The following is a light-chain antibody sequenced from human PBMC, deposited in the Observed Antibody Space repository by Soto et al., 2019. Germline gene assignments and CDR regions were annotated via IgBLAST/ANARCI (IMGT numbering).Light chain of an antibody. CDR3: CSYAGSYTHV. CDR1: SSDIGGYNY. Sequence: QSALTQPRSVSGSPGQSVTISCTGTSSDIGGYNYVSWYQQHPGKAPKLMIYDVIKRPSGVPDLFSGSKSGNTASLTIYGLQAEDEADYYCCSYAGSYTHVFGTGTKVTVL. CDR2: DVI. V-gene: IGLV2-11*01. J-gene: IGLJ1*01.